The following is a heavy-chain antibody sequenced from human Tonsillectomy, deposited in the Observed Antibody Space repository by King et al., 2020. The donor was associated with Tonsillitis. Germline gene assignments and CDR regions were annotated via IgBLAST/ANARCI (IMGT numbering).Heavy chain of an antibody. CDR1: GYTFTGYY. CDR2: INPNSGGT. D-gene: IGHD2-2*01. Sequence: QLVQSGAEVKKPGASVKVSCKASGYTFTGYYMHRVRQAPEQGLEWMGWINPNSGGTNYAQKFQGRVTMTRDTSISTAYMELSRLRSDDTAVYYCARDFILGYCSSTMCYENYYGMDVWGQVTTVTVAS. CDR3: ARDFILGYCSSTMCYENYYGMDV. J-gene: IGHJ6*02. V-gene: IGHV1-2*02.